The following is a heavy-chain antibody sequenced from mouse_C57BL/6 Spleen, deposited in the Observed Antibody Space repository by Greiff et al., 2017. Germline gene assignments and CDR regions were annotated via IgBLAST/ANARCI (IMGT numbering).Heavy chain of an antibody. V-gene: IGHV1-85*01. Sequence: QVQLQQSGPELVKPGASVQLSCKASGYTFTSYDINWVQQRPGQGLEWIGWIYPRDGSTKYNEKFKGKATLTVDTSSSTAYMELHSLPTEDSAVYFCARGGPFAYWGQGTLVTVSA. CDR2: IYPRDGST. CDR3: ARGGPFAY. CDR1: GYTFTSYD. D-gene: IGHD3-3*01. J-gene: IGHJ3*01.